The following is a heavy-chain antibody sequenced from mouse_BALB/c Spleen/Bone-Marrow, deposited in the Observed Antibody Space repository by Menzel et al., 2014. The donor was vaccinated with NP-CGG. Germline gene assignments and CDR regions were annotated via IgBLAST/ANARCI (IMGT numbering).Heavy chain of an antibody. CDR2: INPSNGGT. D-gene: IGHD2-3*01. V-gene: IGHV1S81*02. J-gene: IGHJ1*01. CDR1: GYTFTSYY. Sequence: QLQQSGAELVKPGASVKLSCKASGYTFTSYYMYWVKQRPGQGLEWIGEINPSNGGTNFNEKFKSKATLTVDKSSSTAYMQLSSLTSEDSAVYYCTRSDGYYVPHWYFDVWGAGTTVTVSS. CDR3: TRSDGYYVPHWYFDV.